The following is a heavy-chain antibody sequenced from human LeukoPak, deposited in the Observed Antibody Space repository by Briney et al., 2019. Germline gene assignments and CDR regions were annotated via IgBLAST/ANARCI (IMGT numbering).Heavy chain of an antibody. V-gene: IGHV3-74*01. J-gene: IGHJ4*01. D-gene: IGHD2-21*02. CDR1: EFDFFSYG. Sequence: GGSLRLSCVASEFDFFSYGMQWVRQAPGKGLVWVSRIFTDGSTTSYADSVKGRFTISRDNAKNTFYLQMNSLRAEDTAVYYCARELPREVTLDYWGQGTLVTVSP. CDR2: IFTDGSTT. CDR3: ARELPREVTLDY.